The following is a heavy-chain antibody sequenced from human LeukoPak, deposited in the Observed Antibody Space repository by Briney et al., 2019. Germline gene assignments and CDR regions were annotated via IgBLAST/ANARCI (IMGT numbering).Heavy chain of an antibody. Sequence: SQTLSLTCAISGDSVSSNSAAWNWIRQSPSRGLEWLGRTYYRSKWYNDYAESVKSRITINPDTSKNQFSLQLNSVTPEDTAVYYCARNCGGDCYEGHYYYGMDVWGQGTTVTVSS. V-gene: IGHV6-1*01. CDR2: TYYRSKWYN. D-gene: IGHD2-21*02. J-gene: IGHJ6*02. CDR3: ARNCGGDCYEGHYYYGMDV. CDR1: GDSVSSNSAA.